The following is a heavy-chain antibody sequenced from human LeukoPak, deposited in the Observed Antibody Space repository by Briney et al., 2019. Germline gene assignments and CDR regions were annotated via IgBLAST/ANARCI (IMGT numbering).Heavy chain of an antibody. V-gene: IGHV3-30*03. CDR2: ISYEGSDK. CDR1: GFTFSNYG. Sequence: PGGSLGLSCAASGFTFSNYGMHWVRQAPGKGLEWVAVISYEGSDKYYADSVKGRFTISRDNSKNTLYLQMNSLRADDTAVYYCARDYYDSSGYYFLDYWGQGTLVTVSS. D-gene: IGHD3-22*01. J-gene: IGHJ4*02. CDR3: ARDYYDSSGYYFLDY.